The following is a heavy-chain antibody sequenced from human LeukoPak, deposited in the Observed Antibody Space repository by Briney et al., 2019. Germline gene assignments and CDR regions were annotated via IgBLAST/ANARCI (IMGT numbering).Heavy chain of an antibody. D-gene: IGHD1-7*01. J-gene: IGHJ4*02. CDR2: INPSGGST. CDR3: ASLETGTPFDY. CDR1: GYTFINSY. Sequence: ASVKVSCKASGYTFINSYFHWVRQAPGQGLEWMGVINPSGGSTNYAQKSQGRVTMTRDTSTSTVYMDLSSLRSEDTAVYYCASLETGTPFDYWGQGTLVTVSS. V-gene: IGHV1-46*01.